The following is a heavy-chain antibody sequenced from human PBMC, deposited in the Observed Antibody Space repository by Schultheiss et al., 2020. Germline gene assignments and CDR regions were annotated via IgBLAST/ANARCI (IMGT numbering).Heavy chain of an antibody. V-gene: IGHV3-30-3*01. CDR3: ASSGYCTIHYCYISRDH. Sequence: GESLKISCAASGFTFSSYAMHWVRQAPGKGLEWVAVISYDGSNKYYADSVKGRFTISRDNSKNTLYLQMNSLRAEDTAVYYCASSGYCTIHYCYISRDHWGQGTLVTVSS. D-gene: IGHD2-8*01. CDR1: GFTFSSYA. J-gene: IGHJ5*02. CDR2: ISYDGSNK.